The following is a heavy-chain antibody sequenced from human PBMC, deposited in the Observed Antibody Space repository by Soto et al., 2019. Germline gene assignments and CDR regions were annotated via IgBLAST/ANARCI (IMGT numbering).Heavy chain of an antibody. Sequence: QVQLVQSGAEVKKPGSSVKVSCKDSGGTFSTYSMFWVRQAPGQGLEWMGRIIPMLGVRNYAQRFQDRVTITADKSTATVHTELSRLRSEDTALYSCTIGSWSGEVFDIWGQGTMVTVSS. D-gene: IGHD2-21*01. CDR1: GGTFSTYS. J-gene: IGHJ3*02. CDR3: TIGSWSGEVFDI. CDR2: IIPMLGVR. V-gene: IGHV1-69*02.